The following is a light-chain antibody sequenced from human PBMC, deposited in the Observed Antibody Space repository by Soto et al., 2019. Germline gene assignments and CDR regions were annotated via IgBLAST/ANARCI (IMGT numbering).Light chain of an antibody. CDR2: EVS. CDR1: SSDVGAYNF. V-gene: IGLV2-14*01. CDR3: SSYTTSGTRV. J-gene: IGLJ1*01. Sequence: QSALTQPASVSGSPGQSITISCTGTSSDVGAYNFVSWYQLHPGKAPKLMIYEVSNRPSGVSNRFSGSKSGNTASLTISGLQAEDESDYYCSSYTTSGTRVFGTGTKVTVL.